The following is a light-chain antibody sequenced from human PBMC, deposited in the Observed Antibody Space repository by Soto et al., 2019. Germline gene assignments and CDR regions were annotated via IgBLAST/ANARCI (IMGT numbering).Light chain of an antibody. J-gene: IGLJ2*01. Sequence: QSALTQPASVSGSPGQSITISCTGTSSDVGGYNFVSWYQQHPGKAPRLIIHEVTNRPSGVSNRFSGSKSGNTASLTISGLQADDEAVYYCQSYDSSLSGVVFGGGTKLTVL. CDR2: EVT. CDR1: SSDVGGYNF. V-gene: IGLV2-14*03. CDR3: QSYDSSLSGVV.